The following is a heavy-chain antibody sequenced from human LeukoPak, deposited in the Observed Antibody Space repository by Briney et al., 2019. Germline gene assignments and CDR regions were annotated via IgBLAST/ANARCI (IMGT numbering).Heavy chain of an antibody. J-gene: IGHJ4*02. CDR1: GFTFDSYA. CDR2: ISGSGDRT. Sequence: GGSLRLSCVASGFTFDSYAMSWVRQAPGKGLEWVSSISGSGDRTYYTDSVKGRFTISRDNSRNTVYLQMNSLRVEDTAIYYCAKGLSSSTWADFDYWGQGTLVTVSS. D-gene: IGHD6-13*01. V-gene: IGHV3-23*01. CDR3: AKGLSSSTWADFDY.